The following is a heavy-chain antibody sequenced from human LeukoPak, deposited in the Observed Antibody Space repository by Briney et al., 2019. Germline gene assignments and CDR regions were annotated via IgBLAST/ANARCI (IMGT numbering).Heavy chain of an antibody. CDR2: ISTDSGDA. D-gene: IGHD3-10*01. V-gene: IGHV1-2*02. CDR3: ARHFQNGELPLD. J-gene: IGHJ4*02. CDR1: GYHFTGYH. Sequence: ASVKVSCKASGYHFTGYHVHWVRQAPGQGLEWMGRISTDSGDADIAQKFQGRVTMTRDTSISTAYMELSRLRSDDTAVYYCARHFQNGELPLDWGQGTLVTVSS.